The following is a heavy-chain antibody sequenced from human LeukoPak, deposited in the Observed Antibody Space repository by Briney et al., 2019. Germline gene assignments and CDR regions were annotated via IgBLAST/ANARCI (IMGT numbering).Heavy chain of an antibody. D-gene: IGHD2-2*01. CDR2: INHSGST. V-gene: IGHV4-34*01. J-gene: IGHJ4*02. CDR1: GGSFSGYY. CDR3: ARYKEDIVVVPAWRFGRPGAYFDY. Sequence: SETLSLTCAVYGGSFSGYYWSWIRQPPGKGLGWIGEINHSGSTNYNPSLKSRVTISVDTSKNQFSLKLSSVTAADTAVYYCARYKEDIVVVPAWRFGRPGAYFDYWGQGTLVTVSS.